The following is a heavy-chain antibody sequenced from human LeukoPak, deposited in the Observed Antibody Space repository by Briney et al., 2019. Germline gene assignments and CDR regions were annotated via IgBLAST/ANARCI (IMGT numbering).Heavy chain of an antibody. CDR1: GGSFSGYY. Sequence: SETLSLTCAVYGGSFSGYYWSWIRQPPGKGLEWIGEINHSGSTNYNPSLKSRVTISVDTSKNQFSLKLSSVTAADTAVYYCARGGYSYGPSVYYSDYWGQGTLVTVSS. V-gene: IGHV4-34*01. CDR2: INHSGST. J-gene: IGHJ4*02. D-gene: IGHD5-18*01. CDR3: ARGGYSYGPSVYYSDY.